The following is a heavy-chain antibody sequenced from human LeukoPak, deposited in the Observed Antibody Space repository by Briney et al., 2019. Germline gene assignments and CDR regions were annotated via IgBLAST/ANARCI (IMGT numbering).Heavy chain of an antibody. CDR3: ARRGSMTGPPPL. CDR2: INHSGST. CDR1: GGSFSGYY. D-gene: IGHD6-6*01. V-gene: IGHV4-34*01. J-gene: IGHJ4*02. Sequence: SETLSLTCAVYGGSFSGYYWSWIRQPPGKGLEWIGEINHSGSTSYNPSLKSRVTISVDTSKNQFSLKLSSVTAADTAVYYCARRGSMTGPPPLWGQGTLVTVPS.